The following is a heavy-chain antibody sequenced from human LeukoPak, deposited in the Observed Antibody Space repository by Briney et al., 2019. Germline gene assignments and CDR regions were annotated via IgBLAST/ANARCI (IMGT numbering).Heavy chain of an antibody. V-gene: IGHV3-15*07. CDR2: TKSKVDGGAI. Sequence: GGSLGLSCAASGFNFGNAWMYWVRQAPGKGLEWVGRTKSKVDGGAIDYPTPVKARFTMSRDDSRNILYLQMNSLKTEDTARYYCATDTFYMKGFDPWGQGTQVIVSS. CDR1: GFNFGNAW. D-gene: IGHD2/OR15-2a*01. CDR3: ATDTFYMKGFDP. J-gene: IGHJ5*02.